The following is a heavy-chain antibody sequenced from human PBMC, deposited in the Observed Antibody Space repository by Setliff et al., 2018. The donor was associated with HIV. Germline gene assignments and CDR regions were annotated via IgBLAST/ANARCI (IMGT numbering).Heavy chain of an antibody. J-gene: IGHJ6*03. CDR3: ASAYYYDSSGRTGYYMDV. V-gene: IGHV1-69*05. CDR2: IIPISGTA. D-gene: IGHD3-22*01. CDR1: GGTFSNYG. Sequence: GASVKVSCKASGGTFSNYGMSWVRQAPGQGLEWMGGIIPISGTANYAQKFQGRVTITTDESTSTAYMELSSLRSEDTAVYYCASAYYYDSSGRTGYYMDVWGKGTTVTVSS.